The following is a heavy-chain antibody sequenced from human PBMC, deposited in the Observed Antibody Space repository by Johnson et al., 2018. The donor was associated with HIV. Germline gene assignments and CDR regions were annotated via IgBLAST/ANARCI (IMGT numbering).Heavy chain of an antibody. V-gene: IGHV3-48*03. Sequence: VQLVESGGGLVQPGGSLRLSCAASGFTFSSYDMHWVRQATGKGLEWVSAISSSGTTVYYADSVKGRFSISRDNAKHSLSLHMNSLRADDTAVYYCARDRGYWDAFDIWGQGTMVTVSS. CDR2: ISSSGTTV. CDR1: GFTFSSYD. J-gene: IGHJ3*02. CDR3: ARDRGYWDAFDI. D-gene: IGHD3-22*01.